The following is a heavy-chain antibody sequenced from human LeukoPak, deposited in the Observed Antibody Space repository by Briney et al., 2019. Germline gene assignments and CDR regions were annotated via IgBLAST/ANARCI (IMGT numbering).Heavy chain of an antibody. CDR3: ARDYAGSPDY. CDR2: IYSGGTT. J-gene: IGHJ4*02. D-gene: IGHD3-10*01. CDR1: GFTVSSIY. Sequence: PGGSLRLSCAASGFTVSSIYMNWVRQAPGKGLEWVSVIYSGGTTYYADSVKGRFAISRDNAKNTAYLQMNSLRDEDTAVYFCARDYAGSPDYWGQGTLVTVSA. V-gene: IGHV3-53*01.